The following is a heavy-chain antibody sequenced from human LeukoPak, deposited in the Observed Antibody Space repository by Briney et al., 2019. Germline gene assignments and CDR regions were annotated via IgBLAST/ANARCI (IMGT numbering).Heavy chain of an antibody. CDR2: IYYSGST. V-gene: IGHV4-39*01. J-gene: IGHJ4*02. Sequence: SETLSLTCTVSGSSISSGGYYWGWIRQPPGKGLEWIGSIYYSGSTYYNPSLKSRVTISVDTSTNQFSLKLSSVTAADTAVYYCASPGGGPTDYWGQGTLVTVSS. D-gene: IGHD3-16*01. CDR3: ASPGGGPTDY. CDR1: GSSISSGGYY.